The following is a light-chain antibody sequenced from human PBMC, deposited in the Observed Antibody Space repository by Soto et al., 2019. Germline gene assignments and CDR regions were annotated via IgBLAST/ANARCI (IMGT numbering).Light chain of an antibody. CDR1: QSVTNN. J-gene: IGKJ3*01. Sequence: EIVLTQSPGTLSLSPGERATLSCRASQSVTNNLAWYQQKPGQAPRLLIYGASSRATGIPARFSGSGSGTEFTLTISRLEPEDFAVYYCQQRSNWPPTFGPGTKVDIK. CDR3: QQRSNWPPT. CDR2: GAS. V-gene: IGKV3-11*01.